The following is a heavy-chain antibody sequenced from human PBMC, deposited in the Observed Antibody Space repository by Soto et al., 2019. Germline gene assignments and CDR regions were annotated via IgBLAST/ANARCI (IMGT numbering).Heavy chain of an antibody. CDR2: ISGNGGDI. Sequence: EVQLLESGGALVQPGGSLRLSCAASGFTFRNYAMSWVRQAPGKGLEWVSRISGNGGDINYADCVKGRFTISRDNSKNTLYLQMNSLRAEDPAVYYCAKRGDIVEVSRTFVGYGMDVWGQGTTVTVSS. D-gene: IGHD2-2*01. J-gene: IGHJ6*02. CDR3: AKRGDIVEVSRTFVGYGMDV. V-gene: IGHV3-23*01. CDR1: GFTFRNYA.